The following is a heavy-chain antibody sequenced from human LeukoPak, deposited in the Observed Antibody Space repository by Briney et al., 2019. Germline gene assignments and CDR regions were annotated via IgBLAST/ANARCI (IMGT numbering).Heavy chain of an antibody. Sequence: GGSLRLSCAASGFTFSSYAMHWVRQALGKGLEWVSSISSSSSYIYYADSVKGRFTISRDNAKNSLYLQMNSLRSEDTAVYYCARDPGWQWLPYFDYWGQGTLVTVSS. CDR1: GFTFSSYA. J-gene: IGHJ4*02. V-gene: IGHV3-21*04. CDR2: ISSSSSYI. CDR3: ARDPGWQWLPYFDY. D-gene: IGHD6-19*01.